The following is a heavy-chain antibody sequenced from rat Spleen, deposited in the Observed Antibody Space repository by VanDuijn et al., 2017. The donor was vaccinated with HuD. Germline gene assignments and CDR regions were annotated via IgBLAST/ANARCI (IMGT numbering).Heavy chain of an antibody. D-gene: IGHD1-4*01. V-gene: IGHV2-6*01. CDR2: LASGGST. Sequence: QVQLKESGPGLVQPSQTLSLTCTVSGFSLSSYHVSWVRQPPGKGLEWIAALASGGSTYYNSALTSRLSISRDTSKSQVFLKMNSLQTEDTAIYFCTGDRHSPGVMDAWGQGASVTVSS. J-gene: IGHJ4*01. CDR3: TGDRHSPGVMDA. CDR1: GFSLSSYH.